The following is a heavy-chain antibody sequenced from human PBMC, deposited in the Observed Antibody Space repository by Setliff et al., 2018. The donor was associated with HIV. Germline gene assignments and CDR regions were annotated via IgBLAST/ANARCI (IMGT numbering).Heavy chain of an antibody. Sequence: ASVKVSCKASGYTFTSYAMNWVRQAPGQGLEWMGWINTNTGNPTYSQGFTGRFVVSLDTSVSTAYLQISSLKAEDTAVYYCARDFAGIAAAGTDYWGQGTLVTVSS. CDR1: GYTFTSYA. V-gene: IGHV7-4-1*02. CDR3: ARDFAGIAAAGTDY. D-gene: IGHD6-13*01. J-gene: IGHJ4*02. CDR2: INTNTGNP.